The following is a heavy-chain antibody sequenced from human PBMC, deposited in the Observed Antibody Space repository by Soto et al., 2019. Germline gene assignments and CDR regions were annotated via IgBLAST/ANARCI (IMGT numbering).Heavy chain of an antibody. Sequence: QVQLQQWGAGLLKPSETLSLTCAVYGGSFSGYYWSWIRQPPGKGLEWIGEVDHRGSTSYIPSLSSRVTLSVDTSNRQFALKLTSVTAADTAVYYCAKSLGRPPQGDYWGQGTLVTVSS. CDR3: AKSLGRPPQGDY. V-gene: IGHV4-34*01. D-gene: IGHD3-3*02. CDR1: GGSFSGYY. J-gene: IGHJ4*02. CDR2: VDHRGST.